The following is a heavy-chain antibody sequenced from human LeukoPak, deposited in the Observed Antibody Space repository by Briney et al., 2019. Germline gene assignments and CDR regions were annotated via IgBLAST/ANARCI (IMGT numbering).Heavy chain of an antibody. V-gene: IGHV3-7*03. CDR3: AGEAVAGTYYFDY. CDR2: IKQDGSEK. CDR1: AFTFSSYW. J-gene: IGHJ4*02. Sequence: GGSLRLSCAASAFTFSSYWMSWVRQAPGKGLEWVANIKQDGSEKYYVDSVKGRFTISRDNAKNSLYLQMNSLRAEDTAVYYCAGEAVAGTYYFDYWGQGTLVTVSS. D-gene: IGHD6-19*01.